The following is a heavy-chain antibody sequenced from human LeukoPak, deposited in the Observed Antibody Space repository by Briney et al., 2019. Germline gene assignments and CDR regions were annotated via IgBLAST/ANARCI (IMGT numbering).Heavy chain of an antibody. Sequence: SETLSLTCAVSGGSFSDFYWSWIRQPPGKGLEWVGEINHSGSTNYNPSLKSRVTISVDTSKNQFSLKLSSVTAADTAVYYCARRDYSLYYFDYWGQGTLVTVSS. J-gene: IGHJ4*02. V-gene: IGHV4-34*01. CDR1: GGSFSDFY. CDR3: ARRDYSLYYFDY. D-gene: IGHD4-11*01. CDR2: INHSGST.